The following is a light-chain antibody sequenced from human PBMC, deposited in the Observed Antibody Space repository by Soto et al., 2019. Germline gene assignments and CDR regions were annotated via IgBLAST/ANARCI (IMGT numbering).Light chain of an antibody. V-gene: IGLV2-23*02. Sequence: QSASVSGSPRQSITISCTGTNSDVGSYNLVSWFQQHPGKAPKLVIYEVTKRPSGVSDRFSGSKSGNTASLTISGLQAEDEADYYCFSYAGDSVYVFGTGTKVTVL. J-gene: IGLJ1*01. CDR1: NSDVGSYNL. CDR3: FSYAGDSVYV. CDR2: EVT.